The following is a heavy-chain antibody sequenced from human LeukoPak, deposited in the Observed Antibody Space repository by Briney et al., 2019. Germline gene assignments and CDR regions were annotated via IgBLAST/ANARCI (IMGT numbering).Heavy chain of an antibody. D-gene: IGHD3-10*01. CDR2: INPNSGGT. J-gene: IGHJ4*02. Sequence: RASVKVSCKASGYTFTGYYMHWVRQAPGQGLEWMGWINPNSGGTNYAQKFQGRVTMTRDTSISTAYMELTRPRSDDTAVYYCARERYYGSGSVYNRIDYWGQGTLVTVSS. CDR3: ARERYYGSGSVYNRIDY. CDR1: GYTFTGYY. V-gene: IGHV1-2*02.